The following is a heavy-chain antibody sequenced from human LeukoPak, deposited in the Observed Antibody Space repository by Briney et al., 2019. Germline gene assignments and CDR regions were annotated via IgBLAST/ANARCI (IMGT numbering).Heavy chain of an antibody. V-gene: IGHV1-18*01. J-gene: IGHJ5*01. CDR2: ISAYSGNT. D-gene: IGHD3-10*01. CDR1: GYSFTSYG. Sequence: ASVKVSCTASGYSFTSYGISWVRQAPGQGLEWMGWISAYSGNTNYADNLQGRLTMTTDTSTSTAHMELRSLRSDDTAVYYCVRVAMIRGVVFKNWFDSWGQGSLVTVSS. CDR3: VRVAMIRGVVFKNWFDS.